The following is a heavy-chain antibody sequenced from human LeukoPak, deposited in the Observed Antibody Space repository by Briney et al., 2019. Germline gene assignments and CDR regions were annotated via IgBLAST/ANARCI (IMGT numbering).Heavy chain of an antibody. CDR3: TTDRVSGIAASLDAFDI. J-gene: IGHJ3*02. CDR2: IKSKTDGGTT. D-gene: IGHD6-13*01. CDR1: GFTFINAW. Sequence: GGSLRLSCETSGFTFINAWMSWVRQAPGKGLEWVGRIKSKTDGGTTDYAAPVKGRFTISRDDSKNTLYLQMNSLKTEDTAVYYCTTDRVSGIAASLDAFDIWGQGTMVTVSS. V-gene: IGHV3-15*01.